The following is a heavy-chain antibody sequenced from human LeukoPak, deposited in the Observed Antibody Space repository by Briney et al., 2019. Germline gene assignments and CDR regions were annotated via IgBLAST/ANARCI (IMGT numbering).Heavy chain of an antibody. CDR3: ARRSYYYDSSGYYYFDY. D-gene: IGHD3-22*01. CDR1: GYTFTDYY. Sequence: ASVKVSCKASGYTFTDYYIHWVRQAPGQGLEWMGWVNPNSGATNYAQKFQGRVTMTRDTSISTAYMELSRLRSDDTAVYYCARRSYYYDSSGYYYFDYWGQGTLVTVSS. V-gene: IGHV1-2*02. J-gene: IGHJ4*02. CDR2: VNPNSGAT.